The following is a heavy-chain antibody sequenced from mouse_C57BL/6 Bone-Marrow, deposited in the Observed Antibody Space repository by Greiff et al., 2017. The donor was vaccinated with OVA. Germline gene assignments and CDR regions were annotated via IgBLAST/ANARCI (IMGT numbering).Heavy chain of an antibody. J-gene: IGHJ3*01. CDR2: IDPENGDT. Sequence: VQLKESGAELVRPGASVKLSCTASGFNIKDDYMHWVKQRPEQGLEWIGWIDPENGDTEYASKFQGKATITADPSSNTAYLQLSSLTSEDTAVYYCTPYGGFAYWGQGTLVTVSA. CDR3: TPYGGFAY. CDR1: GFNIKDDY. D-gene: IGHD1-1*02. V-gene: IGHV14-4*01.